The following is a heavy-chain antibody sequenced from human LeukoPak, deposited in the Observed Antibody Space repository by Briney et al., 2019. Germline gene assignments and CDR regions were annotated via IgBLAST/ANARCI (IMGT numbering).Heavy chain of an antibody. Sequence: SETLSLTCSVCGVSISTSYWSWIRQLPGKGLEWIGYIHYSGDTNYNPSLKSRVTMSADTSKNQFSLTLSSVTAADAAVYYCRRGTVTTANFDCWGQGTLVTVYS. J-gene: IGHJ4*02. D-gene: IGHD4-17*01. CDR3: RRGTVTTANFDC. CDR1: GVSISTSY. V-gene: IGHV4-59*01. CDR2: IHYSGDT.